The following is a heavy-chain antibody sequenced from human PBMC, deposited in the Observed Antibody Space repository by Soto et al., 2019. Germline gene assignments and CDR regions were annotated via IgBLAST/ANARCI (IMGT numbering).Heavy chain of an antibody. CDR3: AKDLHPPRKGLRYFDWSRNWFDP. J-gene: IGHJ5*02. D-gene: IGHD3-9*01. CDR1: GFTFSSYG. Sequence: GGSLRLSCAASGFTFSSYGMHWVRQAPGKGLEWVAVISYDGSNKYYADSVKGRFTISRDNSKNTLYLQMNSLRAEDTAVYYCAKDLHPPRKGLRYFDWSRNWFDPWGQGTLVTVSS. CDR2: ISYDGSNK. V-gene: IGHV3-30*18.